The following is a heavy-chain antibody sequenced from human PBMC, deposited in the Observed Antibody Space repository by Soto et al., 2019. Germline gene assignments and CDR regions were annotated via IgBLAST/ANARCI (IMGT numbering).Heavy chain of an antibody. Sequence: GGSLRRSCAASGFTFRRYAMSWVRQAPGKGLEWVSAISGSGGSTYYADSVKGRFTISRDNSKNTLYLQMNSLRAEDTAVYYCAKDNIAEGYFNYYCGMDVWGQGTTVTVS. CDR3: AKDNIAEGYFNYYCGMDV. V-gene: IGHV3-23*01. CDR2: ISGSGGST. D-gene: IGHD3-22*01. J-gene: IGHJ6*02. CDR1: GFTFRRYA.